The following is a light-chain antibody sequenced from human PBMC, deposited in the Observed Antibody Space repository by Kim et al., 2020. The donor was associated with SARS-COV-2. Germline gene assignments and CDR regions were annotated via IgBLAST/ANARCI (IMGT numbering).Light chain of an antibody. Sequence: SASVGDRVTITCQANHDINNYLNWYQQKPGKAPELLIYEVSNLETGVPSRFSGSASGTDFSLTIDSLQPEDFATYYCQQYHSLPLFGGGTKVDIK. J-gene: IGKJ4*01. CDR2: EVS. CDR3: QQYHSLPL. CDR1: HDINNY. V-gene: IGKV1-33*01.